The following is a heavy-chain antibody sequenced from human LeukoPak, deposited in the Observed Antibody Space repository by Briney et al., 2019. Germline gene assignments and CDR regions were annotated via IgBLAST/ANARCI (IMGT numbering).Heavy chain of an antibody. V-gene: IGHV3-23*01. Sequence: PGRSLVLTCAASGFTFSAYAMHWVRQAPGKGLEWVSAISGSGGSTYYADSVKGRFTISRDNSKNTLYLQMNSLRAEDTAVYYCATGPTQWLGHYWGQGTLVTVSS. CDR1: GFTFSAYA. D-gene: IGHD6-19*01. CDR2: ISGSGGST. J-gene: IGHJ4*02. CDR3: ATGPTQWLGHY.